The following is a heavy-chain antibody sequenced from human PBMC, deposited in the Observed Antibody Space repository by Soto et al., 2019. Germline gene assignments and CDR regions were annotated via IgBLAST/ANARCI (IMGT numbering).Heavy chain of an antibody. CDR1: GGSISSGGYY. Sequence: PSETLSLTCTVSGGSISSGGYYWSWIRQHPGKGLEWIGYIYYGGSTYYNPSLKSRVTISVDTSKNQFSLKLSSVTAADTAVYYCARTLYSNYGYYYYGMDVWGQGTTVTVSS. J-gene: IGHJ6*02. CDR2: IYYGGST. CDR3: ARTLYSNYGYYYYGMDV. D-gene: IGHD4-4*01. V-gene: IGHV4-31*03.